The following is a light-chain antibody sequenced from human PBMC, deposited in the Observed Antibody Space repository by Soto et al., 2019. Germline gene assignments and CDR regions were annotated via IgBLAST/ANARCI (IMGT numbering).Light chain of an antibody. CDR2: YAS. CDR3: HQYNNWPPIT. CDR1: QSVRNN. J-gene: IGKJ5*01. V-gene: IGKV3-15*01. Sequence: EIMMTQSPATLSVSPGERATLSCRASQSVRNNIGWYQQKPGQAPRLLIYYASTRATGIQARFSSSGSGTDFTLTISSLQSEDFALYYCHQYNNWPPITFGQGTRLEIK.